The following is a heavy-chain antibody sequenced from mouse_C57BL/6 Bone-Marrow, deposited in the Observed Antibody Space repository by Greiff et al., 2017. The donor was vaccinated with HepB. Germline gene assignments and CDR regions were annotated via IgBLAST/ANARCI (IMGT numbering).Heavy chain of an antibody. Sequence: VQLQESGAELARPGASVKLSCKASGYTFTSYGISWVKQRTGQGLEWIGEIYPRSGNTYYNEKFKGKATLTADKSSSTAYLELRSLTSEDSAVYFCAREGDCYSSSCWYFDVWGTGTTVTVSS. CDR1: GYTFTSYG. J-gene: IGHJ1*03. V-gene: IGHV1-81*01. CDR2: IYPRSGNT. CDR3: AREGDCYSSSCWYFDV. D-gene: IGHD1-1*01.